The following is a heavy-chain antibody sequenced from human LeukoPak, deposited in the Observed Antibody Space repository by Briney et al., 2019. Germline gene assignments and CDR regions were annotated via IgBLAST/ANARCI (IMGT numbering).Heavy chain of an antibody. CDR3: ARVDTAMVIDY. Sequence: SVKVSCKASGYTFTTYGVTWVRQAPGQGLEWMGRIIPILGIANYAQKFQGRVTITADKSTSTAYMELSSLRSEDTAVYYCARVDTAMVIDYWGQGTLVTVSS. J-gene: IGHJ4*02. CDR2: IIPILGIA. CDR1: GYTFTTYG. D-gene: IGHD5-18*01. V-gene: IGHV1-69*04.